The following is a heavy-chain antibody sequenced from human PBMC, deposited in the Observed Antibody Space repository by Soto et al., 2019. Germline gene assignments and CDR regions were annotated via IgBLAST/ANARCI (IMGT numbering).Heavy chain of an antibody. J-gene: IGHJ5*02. V-gene: IGHV1-69*13. CDR3: ARVIWGAARPVRENWFDP. CDR2: IIPIFGTA. D-gene: IGHD6-6*01. CDR1: GGTFSSYA. Sequence: VKVSCKASGGTFSSYAISWVRQAPGQGLEWMGGIIPIFGTANYAQKFQGRVTITADKSTSTAYMELSSLRSEDTAVYYCARVIWGAARPVRENWFDPWGQGTLVTVSS.